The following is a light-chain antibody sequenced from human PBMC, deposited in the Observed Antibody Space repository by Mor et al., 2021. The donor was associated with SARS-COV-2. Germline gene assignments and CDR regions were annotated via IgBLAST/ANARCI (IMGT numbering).Light chain of an antibody. Sequence: MCDVTNRPSGVAYRFSGSKSGDTASLTISGLQGEDEADYYCNSYSSGTTALVFGTGTKVTVL. CDR3: NSYSSGTTALV. J-gene: IGLJ1*01. V-gene: IGLV2-14*03. CDR2: DVT.